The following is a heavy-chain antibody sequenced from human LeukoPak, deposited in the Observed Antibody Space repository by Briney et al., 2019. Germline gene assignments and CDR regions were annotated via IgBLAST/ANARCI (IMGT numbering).Heavy chain of an antibody. Sequence: PSETLSLTCAVYGGSFNGYYWNWLRQPPGKGLEWIGEINHSGSTNYNPSLKSRVTISVDTSKNQFSLKLSSVTAADTAIYYCAKSKSLGLQYFDNWGQGTLATVSS. CDR3: AKSKSLGLQYFDN. J-gene: IGHJ4*02. V-gene: IGHV4-34*01. D-gene: IGHD1-7*01. CDR1: GGSFNGYY. CDR2: INHSGST.